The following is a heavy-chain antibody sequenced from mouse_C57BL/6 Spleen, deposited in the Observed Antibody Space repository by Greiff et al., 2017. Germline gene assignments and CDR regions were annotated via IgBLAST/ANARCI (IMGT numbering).Heavy chain of an antibody. D-gene: IGHD4-1*01. CDR1: GYSFTSYY. V-gene: IGHV1-66*01. CDR3: ARERLGPTDY. CDR2: IYPGSGNT. Sequence: QVQLKESGPELVKPGASVKISCKASGYSFTSYYIHWVKQRPGQGLEWIGWIYPGSGNTKYNEKFKGKATLTADTSSSTAYMQLSSLTSEDSAVYYCARERLGPTDYGGQGTTLTVSS. J-gene: IGHJ2*01.